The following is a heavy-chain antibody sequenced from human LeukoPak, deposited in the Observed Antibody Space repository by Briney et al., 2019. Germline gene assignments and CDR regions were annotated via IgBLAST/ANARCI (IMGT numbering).Heavy chain of an antibody. CDR2: IERGTST. V-gene: IGHV3-69-1*01. J-gene: IGHJ4*03. Sequence: GGSLRLSCAASGFSISDYYMTWVRRAPGKGLEWVSTIERGTSTLYAGSVKGRFTISRDNTKNTLYLQMNSLRAEDTAVYYCGRGGYDFDAWGPGTMVSVFS. CDR3: GRGGYDFDA. CDR1: GFSISDYY. D-gene: IGHD3-22*01.